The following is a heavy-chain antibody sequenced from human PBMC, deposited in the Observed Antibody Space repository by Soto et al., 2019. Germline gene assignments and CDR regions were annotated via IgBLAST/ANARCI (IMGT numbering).Heavy chain of an antibody. Sequence: SETLSLTCTVSGGSISSYYWSWIRQPPGNGLEWFGYIYHSGTTNYNSSLKRRVTISVDTSKDKFSLTLSSVTVAHTALSYSASQEVRYSKFNYCGQGILVTVSS. J-gene: IGHJ4*02. CDR1: GGSISSYY. D-gene: IGHD1-26*01. CDR3: ASQEVRYSKFNY. V-gene: IGHV4-59*01. CDR2: IYHSGTT.